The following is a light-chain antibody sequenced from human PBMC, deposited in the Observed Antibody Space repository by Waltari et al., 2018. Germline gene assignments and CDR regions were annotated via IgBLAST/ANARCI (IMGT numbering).Light chain of an antibody. Sequence: EIVMTQSPATLSVSPGERATLSCRASQALNTNLAWYQQKPGQAPRLLIYGASTRATGIPARFSGSGSGTEFTLTISSLQSEDFAVYYCQQYNSWPPYTFGQ. CDR3: QQYNSWPPYT. CDR2: GAS. CDR1: QALNTN. V-gene: IGKV3-15*01. J-gene: IGKJ2*01.